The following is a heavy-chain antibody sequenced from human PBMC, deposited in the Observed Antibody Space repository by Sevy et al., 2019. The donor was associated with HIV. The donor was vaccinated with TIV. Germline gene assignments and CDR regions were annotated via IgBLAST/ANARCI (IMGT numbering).Heavy chain of an antibody. V-gene: IGHV1-24*01. CDR1: GYTLTKLS. CDR2: FDPEDGDPEDGET. CDR3: ATTKDHYDSSGYPFDD. J-gene: IGHJ4*02. Sequence: ASVKVSCTVSGYTLTKLSMHWVRQAPGKGPEWLGTFDPEDGDPEDGETVYAQKFQDRVIMTDDISTDTAYMELSSLTSEDTAVYYCATTKDHYDSSGYPFDDWGQGTLVTVSS. D-gene: IGHD3-22*01.